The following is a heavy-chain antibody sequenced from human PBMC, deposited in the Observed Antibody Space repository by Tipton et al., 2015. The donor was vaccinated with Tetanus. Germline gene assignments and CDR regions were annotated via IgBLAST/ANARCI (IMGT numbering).Heavy chain of an antibody. CDR1: GGSISTYY. CDR3: AKSYGLAAAPDY. Sequence: GLVKPSETLSLTCTVSGGSISTYYWSWIRQPPGKGLEWIGYIFYSGNTNYNPSLKTRVTISVDTSKNQFSLKLSSVTAADTAVYYCAKSYGLAAAPDYWGQGTLVTVSS. V-gene: IGHV4-59*01. CDR2: IFYSGNT. J-gene: IGHJ4*02. D-gene: IGHD6-13*01.